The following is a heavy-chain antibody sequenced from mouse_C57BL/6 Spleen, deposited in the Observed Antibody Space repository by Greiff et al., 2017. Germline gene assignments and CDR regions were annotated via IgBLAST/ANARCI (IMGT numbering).Heavy chain of an antibody. J-gene: IGHJ1*03. V-gene: IGHV1-64*01. Sequence: QVQLQQPGAELVKPGASVKLSCKASGYTFTSYWMHWVKQRPGQGLEWIGMIHPNSGSTNYNEKFKSKATLTVDKSSSTAYMQLSSLTSEDSAVYYCARERDYGSRDVGVWGTGTTVTVSS. D-gene: IGHD1-1*01. CDR1: GYTFTSYW. CDR2: IHPNSGST. CDR3: ARERDYGSRDVGV.